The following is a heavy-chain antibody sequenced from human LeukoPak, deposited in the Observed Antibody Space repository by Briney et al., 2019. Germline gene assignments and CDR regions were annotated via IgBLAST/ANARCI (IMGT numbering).Heavy chain of an antibody. J-gene: IGHJ5*02. Sequence: PGGSLRLSCAASGFTFKNYAMNWVRQSPGQGLEWVSTISGDAVTSWYADSVKGRFTVSRDNSKNIVFLQMNNLRAEDTAVYYCAKKESGGSYNWFDPWGQGTLVTVSS. CDR2: ISGDAVTS. V-gene: IGHV3-23*01. D-gene: IGHD4-23*01. CDR3: AKKESGGSYNWFDP. CDR1: GFTFKNYA.